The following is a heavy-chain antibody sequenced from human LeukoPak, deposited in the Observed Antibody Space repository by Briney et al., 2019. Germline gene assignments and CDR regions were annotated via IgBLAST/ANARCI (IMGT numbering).Heavy chain of an antibody. CDR3: ASCYSGYDYGPVY. CDR2: ISPSGGGT. V-gene: IGHV1-46*01. CDR1: GYIISSYY. J-gene: IGHJ4*02. D-gene: IGHD5-12*01. Sequence: ASVKVSCKASGYIISSYYIHWVRQAPGQGLEWMGIISPSGGGTSYAQRFQGRVSVARDTSTNTVYMELSGLRSEDTAIYYCASCYSGYDYGPVYWGQGTLVTVSS.